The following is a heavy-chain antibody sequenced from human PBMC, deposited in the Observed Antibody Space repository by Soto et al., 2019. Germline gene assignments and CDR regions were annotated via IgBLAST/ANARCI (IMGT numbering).Heavy chain of an antibody. CDR2: IYYSGST. D-gene: IGHD3-9*01. CDR3: ASYYDILTGYEQRFDP. CDR1: GGSISSSSYY. V-gene: IGHV4-39*01. J-gene: IGHJ5*02. Sequence: SETLSLTCTVSGGSISSSSYYWGWIRQPPGKGLEWIGSIYYSGSTYYNPSLKSRVTISVDTSKNSLYLQMNSLRAEDTAVYYCASYYDILTGYEQRFDPWGQGTLVTVSS.